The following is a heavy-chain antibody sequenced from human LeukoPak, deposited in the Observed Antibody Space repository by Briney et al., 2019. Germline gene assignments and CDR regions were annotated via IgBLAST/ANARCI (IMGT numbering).Heavy chain of an antibody. CDR2: IYYSGST. J-gene: IGHJ6*02. D-gene: IGHD1-26*01. CDR1: GGSISSYY. V-gene: IGHV4-59*12. CDR3: AREVGATPGDYYYGMDV. Sequence: SETLSLTCTVSGGSISSYYWSWIRQPPGKGLEWIGYIYYSGSTNYNPSLKSRVTISVDTSKNQFSLKLSSVTAADTAVYYRAREVGATPGDYYYGMDVRGQGTTVTVSS.